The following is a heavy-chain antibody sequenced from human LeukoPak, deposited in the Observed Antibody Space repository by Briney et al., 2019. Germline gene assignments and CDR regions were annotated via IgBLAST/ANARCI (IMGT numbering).Heavy chain of an antibody. CDR2: IYPGDSDT. D-gene: IGHD3-10*01. CDR1: GYSFTTYW. CDR3: ARRGGLYGSGSYRFDP. V-gene: IGHV5-51*01. J-gene: IGHJ5*02. Sequence: GESLKISFKGSGYSFTTYWIGWVRPMPGKGLGWMGIIYPGDSDTRYSPSFQGQVTISADKSISTAYLQWSSLKASDTAMYYCARRGGLYGSGSYRFDPWGQGTLVTVSS.